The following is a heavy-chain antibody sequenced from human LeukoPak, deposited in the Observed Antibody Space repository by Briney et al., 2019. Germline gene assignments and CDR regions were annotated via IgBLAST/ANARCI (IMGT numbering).Heavy chain of an antibody. D-gene: IGHD3-22*01. V-gene: IGHV1-46*01. CDR3: ARGGYHDSSGSFDP. CDR1: GYTFARYY. J-gene: IGHJ5*02. Sequence: GASVKVSCKASGYTFARYYIHWVRQAPGQGLEWMGIINPSGGSTRYAQKFQGRVTMTRDTSTSTVYMELSSLRSDDTAVYYCARGGYHDSSGSFDPWGQGALVTVSS. CDR2: INPSGGST.